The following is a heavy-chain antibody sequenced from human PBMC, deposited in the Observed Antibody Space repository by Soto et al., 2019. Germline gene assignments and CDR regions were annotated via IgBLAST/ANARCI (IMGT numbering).Heavy chain of an antibody. CDR3: ARHWDGGYFDY. D-gene: IGHD2-15*01. J-gene: IGHJ4*02. Sequence: PSETLSLTCTVSGGSISSYYWSWIRQPPGKGLEWIGYIYYSGSTNYNPSLKSRVTISVDTSKNQFSLKLSSVTAADTAVYYCARHWDGGYFDYWGQGTLVTVYS. V-gene: IGHV4-59*08. CDR1: GGSISSYY. CDR2: IYYSGST.